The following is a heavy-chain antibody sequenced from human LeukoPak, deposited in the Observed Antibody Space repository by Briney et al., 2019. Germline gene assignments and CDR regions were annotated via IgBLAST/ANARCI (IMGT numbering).Heavy chain of an antibody. CDR1: GGSISSYY. D-gene: IGHD2-2*01. V-gene: IGHV4-59*01. Sequence: SETLSLTCSVSGGSISSYYWSWIRQPPGQGLEWIGYIYYSGNTNYNPSLKSRVIISVDTSNNQFSLKLSSVTAADTAVYYCARMQFRSSAFDIWGQGTMVTVSS. CDR3: ARMQFRSSAFDI. J-gene: IGHJ3*02. CDR2: IYYSGNT.